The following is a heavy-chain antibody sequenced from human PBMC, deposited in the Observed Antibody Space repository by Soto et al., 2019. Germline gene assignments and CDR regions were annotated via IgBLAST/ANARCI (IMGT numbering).Heavy chain of an antibody. D-gene: IGHD3-22*01. CDR3: ASGSDYYDSSGYQN. V-gene: IGHV3-33*01. CDR1: GFTFSSYG. Sequence: QVQLVESGGGVVQPGRSLRLSCAASGFTFSSYGMHWVRQAPGKGLEWVAVIWYDGSNKYYADSVKGRFTISRDNSKNPRYLQMNSLRAEDTAVYYCASGSDYYDSSGYQNWGQGTMVTVSS. J-gene: IGHJ3*01. CDR2: IWYDGSNK.